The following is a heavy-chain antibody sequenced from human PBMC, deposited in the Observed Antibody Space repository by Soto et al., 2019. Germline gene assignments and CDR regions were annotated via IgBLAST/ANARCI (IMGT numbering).Heavy chain of an antibody. J-gene: IGHJ6*02. CDR1: GGSIRTTRYY. CDR3: ARVTSDDRTTISGVVTGTMDV. V-gene: IGHV4-31*03. CDR2: IYHSGST. D-gene: IGHD3-3*01. Sequence: SETLSLTCTVTGGSIRTTRYYWSWVRQHPGKGLEWIAYIYHSGSTYYNPSLKSRVAISVDTSSNHFSLSLSSVTAADTAVYFCARVTSDDRTTISGVVTGTMDVWGQGTKVTVSS.